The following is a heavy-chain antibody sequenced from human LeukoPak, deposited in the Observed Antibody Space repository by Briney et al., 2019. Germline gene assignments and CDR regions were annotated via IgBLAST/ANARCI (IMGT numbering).Heavy chain of an antibody. D-gene: IGHD5-24*01. CDR3: ARDPGGDGYNTNFDY. CDR1: GFTFDDYG. J-gene: IGHJ4*02. Sequence: GGSLRLSCAASGFTFDDYGMSWVRQAPGKGLEWVSGINWNGGSTGYADSVKGRFTISRDNAKNSLYLQMNSLRAEDTALYYCARDPGGDGYNTNFDYWGQGTLVSVPS. CDR2: INWNGGST. V-gene: IGHV3-20*04.